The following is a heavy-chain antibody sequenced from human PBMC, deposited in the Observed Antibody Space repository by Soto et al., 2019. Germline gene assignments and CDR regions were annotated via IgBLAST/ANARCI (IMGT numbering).Heavy chain of an antibody. V-gene: IGHV1-46*03. Sequence: ASVKVSCKASGYTCTSYYMHWVRQAPGQGLEWMGIINPSGGSTSYAQKFQGRVTMTRDTSTSTVYMELSSLRSEDTAVYYCARTTTFGGYYDSSGYPNWFDPWGQGTLVTVSS. D-gene: IGHD3-22*01. J-gene: IGHJ5*02. CDR2: INPSGGST. CDR3: ARTTTFGGYYDSSGYPNWFDP. CDR1: GYTCTSYY.